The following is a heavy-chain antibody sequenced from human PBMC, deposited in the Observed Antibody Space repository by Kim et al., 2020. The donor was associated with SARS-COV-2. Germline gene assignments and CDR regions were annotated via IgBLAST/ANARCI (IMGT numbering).Heavy chain of an antibody. CDR3: VKENGNRYADAFDI. J-gene: IGHJ3*02. Sequence: GGSLRLSCAASGFTFRSYAMSWVRQAPGKGLEWVSAIRDRGDSTYYADSVKGRFTISRDNSKNTLFLEMNSLRDEDTAAYYCVKENGNRYADAFDIWGQGTMVIVSS. CDR2: IRDRGDST. CDR1: GFTFRSYA. D-gene: IGHD3-9*01. V-gene: IGHV3-23*01.